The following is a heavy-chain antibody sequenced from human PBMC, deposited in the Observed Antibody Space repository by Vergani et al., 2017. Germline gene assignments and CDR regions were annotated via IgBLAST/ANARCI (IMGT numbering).Heavy chain of an antibody. CDR2: ITPFFPTG. J-gene: IGHJ4*02. CDR1: GGTFNIYS. D-gene: IGHD3-22*01. Sequence: QVQLVQSGAEVKKPGSSVKVSCKASGGTFNIYSVSWLRQAPGQGPEWMGGITPFFPTGHYAQKFQGRVTITADESTSTAYMELSSLRSEDTAVYYCARDHHDSSGYYHQWGQGTLVTVSS. CDR3: ARDHHDSSGYYHQ. V-gene: IGHV1-69*12.